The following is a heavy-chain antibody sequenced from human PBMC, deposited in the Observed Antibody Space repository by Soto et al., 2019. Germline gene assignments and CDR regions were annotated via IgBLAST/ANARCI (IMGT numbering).Heavy chain of an antibody. J-gene: IGHJ5*02. D-gene: IGHD3-9*01. CDR3: ARGRRKYYDILTGYRLDP. CDR2: ISYIGST. V-gene: IGHV4-59*12. CDR1: GGSISSYY. Sequence: PSETLSLTCTVSGGSISSYYWSWIRQPPGKGLEWIGYISYIGSTNYNPSLKSRVTISVDTSKNQFSLKLSSVTAADTAVYYCARGRRKYYDILTGYRLDPWGQGTLVTVSS.